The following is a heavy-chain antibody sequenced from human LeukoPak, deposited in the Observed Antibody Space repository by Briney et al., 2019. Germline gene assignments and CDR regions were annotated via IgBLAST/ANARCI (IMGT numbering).Heavy chain of an antibody. CDR3: ARAGIPWNPADC. J-gene: IGHJ4*02. CDR1: GDSISDSDW. Sequence: SGTLSLTCAVSGDSISDSDWWTWVRQPPGKGLEWIGELRHSGSTNYSPSLKSRVTISIDKFKNQLSLKLSSVTAADTANYFCARAGIPWNPADCWGQGTLVIVSS. CDR2: LRHSGST. D-gene: IGHD1-14*01. V-gene: IGHV4-4*02.